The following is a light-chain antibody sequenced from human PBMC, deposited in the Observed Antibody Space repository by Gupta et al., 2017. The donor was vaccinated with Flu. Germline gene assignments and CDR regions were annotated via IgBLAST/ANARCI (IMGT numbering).Light chain of an antibody. CDR2: EVN. J-gene: IGLJ2*01. CDR1: SSDVGGYNY. Sequence: QSALTQPPSVSGSPGQSVTISCTGTSSDVGGYNYVSWYQQHPGKAPKLMIYEVNKRPSGVPDRFSASKSGNTASLTISGLQAEDEADYYCSSYAGSCIWVFGGGTRLTVL. V-gene: IGLV2-11*01. CDR3: SSYAGSCIWV.